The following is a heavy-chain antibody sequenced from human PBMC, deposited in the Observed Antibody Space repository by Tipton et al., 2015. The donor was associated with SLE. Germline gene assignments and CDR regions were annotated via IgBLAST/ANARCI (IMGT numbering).Heavy chain of an antibody. V-gene: IGHV1-69*04. Sequence: QSGPEVKKPGSSVKVSCKASGGTFSSYTISWVRQAPGQGLEWMGRIIPILGIANYAQKFQGRVTITADKSTSTAFMELSSLRSEDTAVYYCARGRRAAAGNYYFDYWGQGTLVTVSS. CDR2: IIPILGIA. D-gene: IGHD6-13*01. J-gene: IGHJ4*02. CDR1: GGTFSSYT. CDR3: ARGRRAAAGNYYFDY.